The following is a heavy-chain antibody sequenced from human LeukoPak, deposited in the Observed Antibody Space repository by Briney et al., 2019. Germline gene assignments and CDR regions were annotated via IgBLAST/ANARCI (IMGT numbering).Heavy chain of an antibody. CDR2: IDPKSGGT. CDR1: GYTFTDFY. Sequence: ASVKVSCKASGYTFTDFYLHWVRQAPGQGLEWMGGIDPKSGGTNYAQNFQGRVTLTWDTSISTAYMEIRRLRSDDTAVYYCAKDPPLAYCGGDCFEYFQHWGQGTLVTVSS. D-gene: IGHD2-21*02. J-gene: IGHJ1*01. V-gene: IGHV1-2*02. CDR3: AKDPPLAYCGGDCFEYFQH.